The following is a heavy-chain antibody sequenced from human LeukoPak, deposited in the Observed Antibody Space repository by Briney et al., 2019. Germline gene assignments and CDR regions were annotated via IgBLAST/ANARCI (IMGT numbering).Heavy chain of an antibody. CDR1: GYTFTSYY. CDR2: INPSGGST. D-gene: IGHD3-3*01. V-gene: IGHV1-46*01. J-gene: IGHJ5*02. Sequence: GASVKVSCKASGYTFTSYYMHWVRQAPGQGLEWMGIINPSGGSTSYAQKFQGRVTMTRDTSTSTVYMELSSLRSEDTAVYYCAREDYDFWSGYSPPWFDPWGQGTLVTVSS. CDR3: AREDYDFWSGYSPPWFDP.